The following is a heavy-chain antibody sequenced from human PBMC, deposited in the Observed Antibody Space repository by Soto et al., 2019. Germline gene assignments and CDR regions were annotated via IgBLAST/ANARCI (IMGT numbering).Heavy chain of an antibody. J-gene: IGHJ3*02. D-gene: IGHD2-2*01. CDR1: GFTFGDYA. CDR2: ITSKRYGGTT. CDR3: TRIPPNGYCSSSSCSAFDI. Sequence: PGGSLRLFCSASGFTFGDYALSWFPQAPGMGTEWVGFITSKRYGGTTEYAASVKGRFSISRDDSKSIAYLQMNSLKTEDTAVYYCTRIPPNGYCSSSSCSAFDIWGQGTMVTVSS. V-gene: IGHV3-49*03.